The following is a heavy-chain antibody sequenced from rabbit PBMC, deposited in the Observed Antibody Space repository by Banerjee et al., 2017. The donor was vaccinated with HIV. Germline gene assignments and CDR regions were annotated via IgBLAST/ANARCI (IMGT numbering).Heavy chain of an antibody. Sequence: QEQLVESGGGLVQPEGSLTLTCKASGFDFTNNAMCWVRQAPGKGLEWIACINTSSGNTVYATWAKGRLTISKTSWTTVTLQMTSLTAADTATYFCARDLTGVIGWNFNLWGPGTLVTVS. J-gene: IGHJ4*01. CDR1: GFDFTNNA. CDR3: ARDLTGVIGWNFNL. CDR2: INTSSGNT. D-gene: IGHD1-1*01. V-gene: IGHV1S45*01.